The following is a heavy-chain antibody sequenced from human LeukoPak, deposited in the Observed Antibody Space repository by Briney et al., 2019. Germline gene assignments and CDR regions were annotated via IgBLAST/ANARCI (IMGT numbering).Heavy chain of an antibody. Sequence: TGGSLRLSCAASGFTFSTYAMHWVRQAPGKGLGWVAVISHDGSSKYYADSVKGRFTISRDNSKNTLYLQMNSLRSEDTAVYYCAGGNGALGPVPPAMPPYYYYPMDVWGQGTTVTVSS. CDR3: AGGNGALGPVPPAMPPYYYYPMDV. CDR1: GFTFSTYA. CDR2: ISHDGSSK. J-gene: IGHJ6*02. D-gene: IGHD2-2*01. V-gene: IGHV3-30*04.